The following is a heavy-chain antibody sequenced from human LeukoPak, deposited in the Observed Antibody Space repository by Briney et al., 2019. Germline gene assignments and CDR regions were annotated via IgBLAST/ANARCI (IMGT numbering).Heavy chain of an antibody. CDR1: GFTFSGYA. D-gene: IGHD5-24*01. CDR2: ISSSGGTT. J-gene: IGHJ4*02. Sequence: AGGSLRLSCAASGFTFSGYAMSWVRQAPGRGLEWVSAISSSGGTTYYADSVKGRFTISRDNSKNTLYLQMNSLRAEDTAVYYCARGRGRDGDNLTPWGQGTLVTVSS. V-gene: IGHV3-23*01. CDR3: ARGRGRDGDNLTP.